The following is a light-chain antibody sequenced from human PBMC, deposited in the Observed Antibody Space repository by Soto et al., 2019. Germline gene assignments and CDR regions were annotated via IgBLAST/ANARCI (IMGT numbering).Light chain of an antibody. J-gene: IGLJ1*01. CDR1: SSDVGSYNL. CDR3: YSYASSSTFV. CDR2: EGS. V-gene: IGLV2-23*03. Sequence: QSALTQPASVSGSPGQSITISCTGTSSDVGSYNLVSWYQHRPGKAPKLMIYEGSKRPSGVSIRFSGSKSGNTASLTISGLQAEDEADYYCYSYASSSTFVFGSGTKLTVL.